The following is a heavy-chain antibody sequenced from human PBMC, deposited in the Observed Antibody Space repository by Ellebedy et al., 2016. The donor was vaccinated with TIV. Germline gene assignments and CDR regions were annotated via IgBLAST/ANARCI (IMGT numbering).Heavy chain of an antibody. CDR1: GFTFSSYA. D-gene: IGHD3-10*01. CDR3: AKAPMVRGVKGGGDY. J-gene: IGHJ4*02. V-gene: IGHV3-23*01. Sequence: PGGSLRLSCAASGFTFSSYAMSWVRQAPGKGLEWVSAISGSGGSTYYADSVKGRFTISRDNSKNTLYRQMNSLRAEETAVYYCAKAPMVRGVKGGGDYWGQGTLVTVSS. CDR2: ISGSGGST.